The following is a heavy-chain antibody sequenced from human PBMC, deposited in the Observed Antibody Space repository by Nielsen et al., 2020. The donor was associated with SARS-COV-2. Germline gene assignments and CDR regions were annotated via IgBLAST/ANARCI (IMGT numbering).Heavy chain of an antibody. D-gene: IGHD6-6*01. CDR1: GGSISSSSYY. V-gene: IGHV4-39*07. Sequence: SETLSLTCTVSGGSISSSSYYWSWIRQPPGKGLEWIGEINHSGSTNYNPSLKSRVTISVDTSKNQFSLKLSSVTAADTAVYYCARDLLSLVSSSRGNWGQGTLVTVSS. J-gene: IGHJ4*02. CDR2: INHSGST. CDR3: ARDLLSLVSSSRGN.